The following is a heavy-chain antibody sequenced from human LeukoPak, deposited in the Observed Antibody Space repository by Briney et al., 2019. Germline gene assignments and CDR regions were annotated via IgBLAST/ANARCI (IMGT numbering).Heavy chain of an antibody. Sequence: PSETLCLTCAVSGYTISSGYMWGWIRHPPGEVLGGFGIIYHSGSTYYTPSLKGRVTISVDTSKNPFSLKMSCLTAADPAVYYCARDPGTLLRGSRRGYDGNYYYMDVWGKGTTVTISS. J-gene: IGHJ6*03. D-gene: IGHD3-10*01. CDR1: GYTISSGYM. CDR2: IYHSGST. V-gene: IGHV4-38-2*02. CDR3: ARDPGTLLRGSRRGYDGNYYYMDV.